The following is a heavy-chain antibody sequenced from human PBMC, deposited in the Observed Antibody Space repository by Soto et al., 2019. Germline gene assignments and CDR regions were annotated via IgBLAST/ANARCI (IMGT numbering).Heavy chain of an antibody. J-gene: IGHJ4*02. D-gene: IGHD5-18*01. CDR3: ARVDKAMAPPPFDY. CDR2: INHSGST. CDR1: GGSFSGYY. Sequence: QVQLQQWGAGLLKPSETLSLTCAVYGGSFSGYYWSWIRQPPGKGLEWIGEINHSGSTNYNPSLKSRVTISVDTAKNQFSLKLSSVTAADTAVYYCARVDKAMAPPPFDYWGQGTLVTVSS. V-gene: IGHV4-34*01.